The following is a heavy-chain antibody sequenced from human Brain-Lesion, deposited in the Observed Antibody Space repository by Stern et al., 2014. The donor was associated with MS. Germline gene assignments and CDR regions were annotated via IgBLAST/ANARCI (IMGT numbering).Heavy chain of an antibody. CDR2: IFPRDSNT. CDR3: ARSPATPSGYDRFDY. D-gene: IGHD5-12*01. CDR1: GYLFDDYW. Sequence: EVQLVQSGAEVKKPGESLKISCEASGYLFDDYWIGWVRQMSGRGLELVAIIFPRDSNTRYSPSAQGQVPIPAAKSISTAYLQWSSLTAAAPAIYYWARSPATPSGYDRFDYWGQGALVTVSS. V-gene: IGHV5-51*03. J-gene: IGHJ4*02.